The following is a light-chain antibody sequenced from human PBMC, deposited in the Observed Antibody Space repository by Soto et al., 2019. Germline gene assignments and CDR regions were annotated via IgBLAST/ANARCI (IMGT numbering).Light chain of an antibody. J-gene: IGKJ1*01. Sequence: EMVLTQAPDNLSLSPGESATLSCRVSQTVSSSSLAWYQQKPGQAPRLLIFGASTRAAGFPDRFSGSGSGTDFTLTISRLEPEDFAVYYCQQYGSSPRTFGQGTKVDIK. CDR3: QQYGSSPRT. CDR2: GAS. CDR1: QTVSSSS. V-gene: IGKV3-20*01.